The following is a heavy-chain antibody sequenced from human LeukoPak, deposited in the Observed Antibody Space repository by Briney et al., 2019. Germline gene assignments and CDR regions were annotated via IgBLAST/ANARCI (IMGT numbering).Heavy chain of an antibody. Sequence: GGSLRLSCAASGFTFISYAIHWVRQAPGRGLEWVSSISSSSSYIYYADSVKGRFTISRDNAKNSLYLQMNSLRAEDTAVYYCARGFGGYSNYGAYFDYWGQGTLVTVSS. D-gene: IGHD4-11*01. V-gene: IGHV3-21*01. CDR1: GFTFISYA. CDR2: ISSSSSYI. J-gene: IGHJ4*02. CDR3: ARGFGGYSNYGAYFDY.